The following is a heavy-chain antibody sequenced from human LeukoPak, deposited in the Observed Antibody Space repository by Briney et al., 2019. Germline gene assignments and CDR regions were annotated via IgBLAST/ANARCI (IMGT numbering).Heavy chain of an antibody. CDR2: IRSKANSYAT. Sequence: GGSLRRSCVASGFTFSGSAMHWVRQASGKGLKWVGRIRSKANSYATAYAASVKGRFTISRDDSKNTAYLQMNSLKTEDTAVYYCTRWIWFGELSVGFDPWGQGSLVTVSS. V-gene: IGHV3-73*01. CDR3: TRWIWFGELSVGFDP. J-gene: IGHJ5*02. D-gene: IGHD3-10*01. CDR1: GFTFSGSA.